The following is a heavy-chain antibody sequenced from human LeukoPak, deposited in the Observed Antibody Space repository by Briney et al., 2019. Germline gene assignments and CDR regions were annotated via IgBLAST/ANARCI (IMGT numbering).Heavy chain of an antibody. J-gene: IGHJ4*02. V-gene: IGHV3-23*01. CDR3: ASRQDLGWYYDS. D-gene: IGHD6-19*01. Sequence: GGSLGLSCAASGFTFSSYAMSWVRQAPGKGLAWVSGFSGDGSKSYADSVKGRFTISRDISRNTLYLQMNSLRAEDTAVYYCASRQDLGWYYDSWGQGTLVTVSS. CDR2: FSGDGSK. CDR1: GFTFSSYA.